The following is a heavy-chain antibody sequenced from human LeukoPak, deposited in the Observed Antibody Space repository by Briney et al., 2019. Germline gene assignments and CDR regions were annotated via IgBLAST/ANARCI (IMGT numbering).Heavy chain of an antibody. CDR3: ARGNGRGEY. V-gene: IGHV3-21*01. Sequence: GGSLRLSCAASGFTFSSYSMNWVRQAPGKGLEWVSSISSSSSYIYYADSVKGRFTISRDNAKNSLYLQIHSLRAEDTAVYYCARGNGRGEYWGQGTLVTVSS. D-gene: IGHD3-16*01. CDR2: ISSSSSYI. CDR1: GFTFSSYS. J-gene: IGHJ4*02.